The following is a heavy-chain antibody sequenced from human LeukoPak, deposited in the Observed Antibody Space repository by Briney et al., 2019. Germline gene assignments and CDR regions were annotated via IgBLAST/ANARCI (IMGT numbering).Heavy chain of an antibody. J-gene: IGHJ6*03. CDR3: ARDTYGSGSLYYMDV. V-gene: IGHV1-46*01. Sequence: ASVKVSCKASGYTFTSYYMHWVRQAPGQGLEWMGIINPSGGSTSYAQKFQGRVTMTRDTSTSTVYMELSSLRSEDTAVYYCARDTYGSGSLYYMDVWGKGTTVTISS. CDR2: INPSGGST. D-gene: IGHD3-10*01. CDR1: GYTFTSYY.